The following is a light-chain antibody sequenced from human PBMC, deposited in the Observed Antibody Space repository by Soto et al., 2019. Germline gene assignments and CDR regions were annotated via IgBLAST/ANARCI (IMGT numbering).Light chain of an antibody. CDR3: QSFDTSLSGFVV. CDR2: DNN. J-gene: IGLJ2*01. Sequence: QSVLTQPPSMSGAPGQRVTISCTGSSSNIGAVYDVHWYQQHPGTAPKLLIFDNNNRPSGVPDRFSGSKSDTSASLAITRLQAEDEADYYCQSFDTSLSGFVVFGGATKLTVL. CDR1: SSNIGAVYD. V-gene: IGLV1-40*01.